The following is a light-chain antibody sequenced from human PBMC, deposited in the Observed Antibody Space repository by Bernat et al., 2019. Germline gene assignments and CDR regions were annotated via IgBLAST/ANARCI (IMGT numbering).Light chain of an antibody. CDR3: SSYTSSTTYF. Sequence: QSALTQPPSVSGSPGQSVTISCTGTSSDIGSYNRVSWYQQPPGTAPKLMIYEVDNRPSGVPDRFSGSKSGNTASLTISGLQAEDEADYYCSSYTSSTTYFFGTGTKVTVL. CDR1: SSDIGSYNR. CDR2: EVD. J-gene: IGLJ1*01. V-gene: IGLV2-18*02.